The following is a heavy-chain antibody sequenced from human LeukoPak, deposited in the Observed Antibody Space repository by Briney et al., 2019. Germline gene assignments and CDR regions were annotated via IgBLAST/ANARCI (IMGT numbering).Heavy chain of an antibody. J-gene: IGHJ4*02. CDR1: GYTFSNYA. CDR3: ARSLSGSWYSFDH. Sequence: ASVKVSCKASGYTFSNYAMHWVRQAPGQGLEWMGWINTANGNTKYSQKFQGRVAITRDTSASTAYMELSSLRSEDTAVFNCARSLSGSWYSFDHWGQGTLVTVSS. V-gene: IGHV1-3*04. D-gene: IGHD6-13*01. CDR2: INTANGNT.